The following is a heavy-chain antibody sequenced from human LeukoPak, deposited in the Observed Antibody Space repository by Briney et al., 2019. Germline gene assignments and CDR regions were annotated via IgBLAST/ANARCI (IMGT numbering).Heavy chain of an antibody. Sequence: GGSLRLSCAASGFIFSSYSMSWVRQAPGKGLEWVSVIYSGGNTYYADSVKGRFTFSKDNSKNTLYLQMTNLRVEDTAVYYCARGVGQDAFDIWGQGTMVTVSS. CDR3: ARGVGQDAFDI. CDR1: GFIFSSYS. D-gene: IGHD1-26*01. CDR2: IYSGGNT. V-gene: IGHV3-53*01. J-gene: IGHJ3*02.